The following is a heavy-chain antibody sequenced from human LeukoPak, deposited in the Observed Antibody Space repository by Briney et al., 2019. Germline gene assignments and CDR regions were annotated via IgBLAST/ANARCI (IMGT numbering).Heavy chain of an antibody. V-gene: IGHV1-2*02. CDR1: GYTFTGYY. D-gene: IGHD3-22*01. J-gene: IGHJ3*02. CDR2: INPNSGGT. CDR3: ARKYYYDSSGYYADAFDI. Sequence: ASVKVSCKASGYTFTGYYRHWVRQAPGQGLEWMGWINPNSGGTNYAQKFQGRVTMTRDTSISTAYMELSRLRSDDTAVYYCARKYYYDSSGYYADAFDIWGQGTMVTVSS.